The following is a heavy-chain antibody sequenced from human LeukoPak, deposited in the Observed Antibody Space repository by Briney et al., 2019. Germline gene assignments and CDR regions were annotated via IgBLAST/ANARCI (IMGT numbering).Heavy chain of an antibody. J-gene: IGHJ4*02. CDR3: ARDSGLRFLEWLEYFDY. CDR2: ISAYNGNT. Sequence: ASVKVSCKASGYTFTSYYMHWVRQAPGQGLEWMGWISAYNGNTNYAQKLQGRVTMTTDTSTSTAYMELRSLRSDDTAVYYCARDSGLRFLEWLEYFDYWGQGTLVTVSS. CDR1: GYTFTSYY. D-gene: IGHD3-3*01. V-gene: IGHV1-18*04.